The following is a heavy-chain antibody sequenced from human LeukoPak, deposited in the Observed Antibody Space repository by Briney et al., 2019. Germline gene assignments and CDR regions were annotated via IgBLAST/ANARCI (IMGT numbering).Heavy chain of an antibody. CDR1: GFTFSDYG. CDR2: ISYDGSNK. J-gene: IGHJ4*02. V-gene: IGHV3-30*19. CDR3: ARAIIAAAGTLAY. D-gene: IGHD6-13*01. Sequence: GGSLRLSCTASGFTFSDYGMHWVRQAPGKGLEWVAVISYDGSNKYYADSVKGRFTISRDNSKNTLYLQMNSLRAEDTAVYYCARAIIAAAGTLAYWGQGTLVTVSS.